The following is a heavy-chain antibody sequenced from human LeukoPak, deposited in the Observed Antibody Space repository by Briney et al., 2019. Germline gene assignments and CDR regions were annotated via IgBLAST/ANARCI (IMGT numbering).Heavy chain of an antibody. J-gene: IGHJ4*02. CDR3: ARGPYYYGSSGYSDY. CDR1: GGSISSYY. V-gene: IGHV4-59*01. Sequence: PSETLSLTCTVSGGSISSYYWSWIRQPPGKGLEWIGYIYYSGSTNYNPSLKSRVTISVDTSKNQFSLKLSSVTAADTAVYYCARGPYYYGSSGYSDYWGQGTLVTVSS. D-gene: IGHD3-22*01. CDR2: IYYSGST.